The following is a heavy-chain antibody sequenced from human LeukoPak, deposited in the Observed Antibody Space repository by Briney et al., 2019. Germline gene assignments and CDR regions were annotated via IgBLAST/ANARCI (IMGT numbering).Heavy chain of an antibody. CDR3: ARIHRDYYYYYGMDV. CDR2: MNPNSGNT. CDR1: GYAFTSYD. J-gene: IGHJ6*02. V-gene: IGHV1-8*01. Sequence: ASVKVSCKASGYAFTSYDINWVRQATGQGLEWMGWMNPNSGNTGYAQKFQGRVTMTRNTSISTAYMELSSLRSEDTAVYYCARIHRDYYYYYGMDVWGQGITVTVSS.